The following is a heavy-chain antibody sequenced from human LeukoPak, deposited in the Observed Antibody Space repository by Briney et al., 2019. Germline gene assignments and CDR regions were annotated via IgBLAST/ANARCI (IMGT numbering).Heavy chain of an antibody. CDR3: AKDSSGWYRWNY. Sequence: GGSLRLSCAASGFTFSSYAMSWVRQAPGKGLEWVSAISGSGGSTYYADSVKGRFTISRDNSKNTLYLQVNSLRAEDTAVYYCAKDSSGWYRWNYWGQGTLVTVSS. CDR2: ISGSGGST. J-gene: IGHJ4*02. CDR1: GFTFSSYA. V-gene: IGHV3-23*01. D-gene: IGHD6-19*01.